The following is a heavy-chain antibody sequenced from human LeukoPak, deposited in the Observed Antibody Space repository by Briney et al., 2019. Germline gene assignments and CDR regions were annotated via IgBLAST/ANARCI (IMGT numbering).Heavy chain of an antibody. D-gene: IGHD4-17*01. CDR1: GYNFNIYG. J-gene: IGHJ4*02. V-gene: IGHV1-18*01. CDR3: ARDERARDFGAAGYFDY. Sequence: GASVKVSCKTSGYNFNIYGISWVRQAPGQGLEWMGWISGYNGNTNSAPKLQGRVTMTTDTSTSTAHMELRSLTSDDTAVYYCARDERARDFGAAGYFDYWAREPWSPFPQ. CDR2: ISGYNGNT.